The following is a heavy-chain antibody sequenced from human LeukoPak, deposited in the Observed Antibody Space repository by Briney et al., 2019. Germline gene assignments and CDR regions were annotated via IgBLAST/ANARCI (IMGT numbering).Heavy chain of an antibody. V-gene: IGHV3-23*01. CDR2: ISGSGGGA. D-gene: IGHD3-10*01. CDR1: GFTFSSYA. CDR3: ARVARLLWFGEAHMDV. Sequence: GGSLRLSCAASGFTFSSYAMSWVRQAPGKGLEWVSSISGSGGGAHYTDSVKGRFTISRDNSKNTLYLQMNSLRAEDTAVYYCARVARLLWFGEAHMDVWGKGTTVTVSS. J-gene: IGHJ6*03.